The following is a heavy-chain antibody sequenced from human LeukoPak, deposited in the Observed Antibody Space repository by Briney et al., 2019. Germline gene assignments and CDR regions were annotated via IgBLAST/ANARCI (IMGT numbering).Heavy chain of an antibody. J-gene: IGHJ5*02. CDR2: ISSDGTTT. Sequence: PGGSLRLSCAASGFTFRSYWMHWVRQAPGKGLVWVSRISSDGTTTSYADSVKGRFTISRDIVKNTLYLQMNSLRAEDTAVYYCARVKDGTRFDPWGQGTLVTVSS. CDR1: GFTFRSYW. CDR3: ARVKDGTRFDP. V-gene: IGHV3-74*01. D-gene: IGHD5-24*01.